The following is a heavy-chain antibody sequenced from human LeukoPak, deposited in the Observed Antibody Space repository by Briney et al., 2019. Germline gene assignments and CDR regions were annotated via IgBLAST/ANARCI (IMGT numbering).Heavy chain of an antibody. D-gene: IGHD3-22*01. CDR3: ASTDYYDSSGYYYFDY. J-gene: IGHJ4*02. CDR1: GYTFTSYG. CDR2: ISAYNGNT. Sequence: ASVKVSCKASGYTFTSYGISWVRQAPGQGLEWMGWISAYNGNTNYAQKLQGRVTMTTDTSTSTAYMELRSLRSDDTAVYYCASTDYYDSSGYYYFDYWGQGTLVTVSS. V-gene: IGHV1-18*01.